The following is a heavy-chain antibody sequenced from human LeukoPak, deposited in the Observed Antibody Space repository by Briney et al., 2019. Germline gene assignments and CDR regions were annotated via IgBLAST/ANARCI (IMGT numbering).Heavy chain of an antibody. CDR1: GFSFSNYW. CDR2: ISTDGRTT. Sequence: GGSLRLSCAVSGFSFSNYWMHWVRQDPGTGLVWVSRISTDGRTTNYADSAKGRFTISRDNAKNTLYLQMNSLRVEDTAVYYCAKDPAAGGDYWGQGTLVTVSS. V-gene: IGHV3-74*01. CDR3: AKDPAAGGDY. J-gene: IGHJ4*02. D-gene: IGHD6-13*01.